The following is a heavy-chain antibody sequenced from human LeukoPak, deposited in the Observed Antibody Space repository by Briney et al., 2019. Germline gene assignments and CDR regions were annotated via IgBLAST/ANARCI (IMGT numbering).Heavy chain of an antibody. CDR3: ARGRWFDP. CDR2: INPNSGGT. J-gene: IGHJ5*02. Sequence: VASVKVSCKASGYTFTSYGISWVRQAPGQGLEWMGWINPNSGGTNYAQKFQGRVTMTRDTSISTAYMELSRLRSDDTAVYYCARGRWFDPWGQGTLVTVSS. CDR1: GYTFTSYG. V-gene: IGHV1-2*02.